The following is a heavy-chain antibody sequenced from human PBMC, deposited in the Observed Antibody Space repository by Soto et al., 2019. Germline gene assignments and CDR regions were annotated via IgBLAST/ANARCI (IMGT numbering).Heavy chain of an antibody. CDR1: GFTPTTTP. V-gene: IGHV3-23*02. Sequence: PWLSXRLSCAFSGFTPTTTPLSWVRHPPGKGLEWVTTISGTASRTYYVDSVKGRFFISRDNSKNTVTLQMNNLTLDDTAVYYCATSFRYFDKWGQGTRVTVS. CDR2: ISGTASRT. D-gene: IGHD2-15*01. CDR3: ATSFRYFDK. J-gene: IGHJ4*02.